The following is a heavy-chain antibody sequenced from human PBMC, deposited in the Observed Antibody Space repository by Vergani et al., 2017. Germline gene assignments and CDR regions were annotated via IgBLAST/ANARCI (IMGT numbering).Heavy chain of an antibody. CDR2: SFSSGTT. D-gene: IGHD6-13*01. Sequence: QVQLQESGPGLVKPSQTLSLSCTVSGGSVRPSIGYYWTWIARPAGKTLEWIGESFSSGTTHYNPSFKNRVTMSVDTSKNQSSLKLNSVTAADTAVYYCARGGRAEGGSGPDKWGQGTLVTVSS. J-gene: IGHJ4*02. V-gene: IGHV4-61*02. CDR3: ARGGRAEGGSGPDK. CDR1: GGSVRPSIGYY.